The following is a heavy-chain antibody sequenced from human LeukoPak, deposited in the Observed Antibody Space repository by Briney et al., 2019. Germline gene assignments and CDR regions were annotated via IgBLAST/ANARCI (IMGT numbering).Heavy chain of an antibody. J-gene: IGHJ6*03. CDR1: GGSISSYY. CDR2: INHSGST. CDR3: ARSFRMGYGYYYYYMDV. V-gene: IGHV4-34*01. Sequence: SETLSLTCTVSGGSISSYYWSWIRQPPGKGLEWIGEINHSGSTNYNPSLKSRVTISVDTSKNQFSLKLSSVTAADTAVYYCARSFRMGYGYYYYYMDVWGKGTTVTVSS. D-gene: IGHD5-18*01.